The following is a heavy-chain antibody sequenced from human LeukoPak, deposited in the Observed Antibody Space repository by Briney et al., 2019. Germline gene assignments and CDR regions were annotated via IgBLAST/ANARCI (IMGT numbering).Heavy chain of an antibody. V-gene: IGHV1-2*04. J-gene: IGHJ4*02. CDR2: INPNSGGT. CDR3: AYSSSSVGGDY. Sequence: ASVTVSCKASGYTFTGYYMHWVRQAPGQGLEWMGWINPNSGGTNYAQKFQGWVTMTRDTSISTAYMELSRLRSDDTAVYYCAYSSSSVGGDYWGQGTLVTVSS. D-gene: IGHD6-6*01. CDR1: GYTFTGYY.